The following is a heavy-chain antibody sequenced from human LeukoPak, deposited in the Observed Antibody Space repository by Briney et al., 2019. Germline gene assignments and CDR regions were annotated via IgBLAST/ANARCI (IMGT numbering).Heavy chain of an antibody. CDR2: ISRSGSTI. CDR1: GFTFSDYY. J-gene: IGHJ6*03. D-gene: IGHD2-8*01. CDR3: ARSWQPNYYYYMDV. Sequence: GGSLRLSCAASGFTFSDYYMSWIRQAPGKGLEWVSYISRSGSTIYTDSVKGRFTISRDNAKDSMYLQMNRLRAEDTAVYYRARSWQPNYYYYMDVWGKGTTVTVSS. V-gene: IGHV3-11*01.